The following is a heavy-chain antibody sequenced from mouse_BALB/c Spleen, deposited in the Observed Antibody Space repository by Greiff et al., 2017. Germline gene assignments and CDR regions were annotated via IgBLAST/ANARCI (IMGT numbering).Heavy chain of an antibody. Sequence: QVQLQQPGAELVMPGASVKMSCKASGYTFTDYWMHWVKQRPGQGLEWIGAIDTSDSYTSYNQKFKGKATLTVDESSSTAYMQLSSLTSEDSAVYYCARPRYDGYYDDWGQGTTLTVSA. CDR2: IDTSDSYT. V-gene: IGHV1-69*01. D-gene: IGHD2-3*01. CDR3: ARPRYDGYYDD. CDR1: GYTFTDYW. J-gene: IGHJ2*01.